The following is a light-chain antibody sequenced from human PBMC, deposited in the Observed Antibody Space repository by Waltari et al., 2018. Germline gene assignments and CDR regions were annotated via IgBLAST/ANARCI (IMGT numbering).Light chain of an antibody. V-gene: IGKV3-20*01. CDR1: QSVSRS. Sequence: IVLTQSPGTLSLSPGERATLSCRASQSVSRSLAWYQQKPGQAPKLLIYGASTRATCIPDRFTGGGSGTDFSLTISSLEPEDFAIYFCQHYVRLPATFGQGTKVEIK. J-gene: IGKJ1*01. CDR2: GAS. CDR3: QHYVRLPAT.